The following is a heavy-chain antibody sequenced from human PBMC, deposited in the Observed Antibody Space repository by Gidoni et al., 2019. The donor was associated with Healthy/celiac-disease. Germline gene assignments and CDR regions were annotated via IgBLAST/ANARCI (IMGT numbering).Heavy chain of an antibody. V-gene: IGHV1-3*05. J-gene: IGHJ4*02. Sequence: QVHLVQSGAEEKKPGASVKVSCKASGITFPSYALHWVRQAPGQGLEWMGWINAGHGNTKYSQKFQSRVTMTRDTSASTAYMELSSLRSEDTAVYYCARSPHEFWSGDFDYWGQGTLVTVSS. CDR3: ARSPHEFWSGDFDY. D-gene: IGHD3-3*01. CDR1: GITFPSYA. CDR2: INAGHGNT.